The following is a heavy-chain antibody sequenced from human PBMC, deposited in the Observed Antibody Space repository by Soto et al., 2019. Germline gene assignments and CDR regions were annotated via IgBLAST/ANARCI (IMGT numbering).Heavy chain of an antibody. CDR2: ISAYSGNT. D-gene: IGHD1-1*01. Sequence: QVQLVQSGAEVKKPGASVKVSCKTSGFTFTNYYINWVRQAPGQGLEVMGWISAYSGNTNYAQNLQGRVTMTTDTSASTAYLELRSLRSDDTAVYFCARGDTYYDNWYFDYWGQGTLVTVSS. J-gene: IGHJ4*02. CDR1: GFTFTNYY. CDR3: ARGDTYYDNWYFDY. V-gene: IGHV1-18*01.